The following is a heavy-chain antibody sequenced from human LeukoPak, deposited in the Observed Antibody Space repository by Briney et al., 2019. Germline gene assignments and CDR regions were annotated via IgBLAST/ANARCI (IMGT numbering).Heavy chain of an antibody. Sequence: ASVKVSCKASGYTFSIYTLHWVRQAPGQGLEWMGWIDPNSGNPTYAQGFTGRFVFSSDTSVTTAYLQISSLKAEDTAVYFCARLHYGSSGFSLLDYWGQGTLVTVSS. D-gene: IGHD3-22*01. CDR1: GYTFSIYT. CDR3: ARLHYGSSGFSLLDY. J-gene: IGHJ4*02. V-gene: IGHV7-4-1*02. CDR2: IDPNSGNP.